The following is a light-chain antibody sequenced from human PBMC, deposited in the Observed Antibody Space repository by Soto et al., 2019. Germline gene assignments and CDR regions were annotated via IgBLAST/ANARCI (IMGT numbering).Light chain of an antibody. J-gene: IGLJ1*01. CDR1: SSDVGGYNY. V-gene: IGLV2-14*03. CDR2: DVS. CDR3: CSYTTSNTRQIV. Sequence: QSVLTPPASVSGSPGQSITISCTGTSSDVGGYNYVSWYQQHPGKAPKFMIYDVSSRPSGVSNRFSGSKSGNTASLTISGLQAEDEADYYCCSYTTSNTRQIVFGTGTKLTVL.